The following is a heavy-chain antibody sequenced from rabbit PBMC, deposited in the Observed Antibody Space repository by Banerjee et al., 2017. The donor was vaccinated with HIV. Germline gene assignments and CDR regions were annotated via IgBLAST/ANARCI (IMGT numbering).Heavy chain of an antibody. CDR1: GIDFSSDYY. CDR3: ARVWAL. CDR2: IDTGSGST. V-gene: IGHV1S45*01. J-gene: IGHJ3*01. D-gene: IGHD3-3*01. Sequence: QEQLEESGGDLVKPGGTLTLTCKASGIDFSSDYYMCWVRQAPGEGLEWIGCIDTGSGSTVYATWVNGRFTISKTSSTTVTLQMTTVTAADTATYFCARVWALWGQGTLVTVS.